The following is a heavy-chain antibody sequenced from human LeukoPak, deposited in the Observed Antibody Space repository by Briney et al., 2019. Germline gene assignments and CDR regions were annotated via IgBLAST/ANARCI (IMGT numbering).Heavy chain of an antibody. CDR1: GYSFTSYW. CDR3: ARPVGAGDNPYYFDY. Sequence: PVESLKISCKGSGYSFTSYWIGWVRQMPGKGLEWMGIIYPGDSDTRYSPSFQGQVTISADKSISTAYLQWSSLKASDTAIYYCARPVGAGDNPYYFDYWGQGTLDTVSS. D-gene: IGHD4-17*01. CDR2: IYPGDSDT. V-gene: IGHV5-51*01. J-gene: IGHJ4*02.